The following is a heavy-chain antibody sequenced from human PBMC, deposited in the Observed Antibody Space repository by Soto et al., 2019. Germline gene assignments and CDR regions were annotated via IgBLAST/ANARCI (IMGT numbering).Heavy chain of an antibody. V-gene: IGHV1-69*12. J-gene: IGHJ6*02. D-gene: IGHD3-22*01. CDR2: IVPIFGA. Sequence: QVQLVQSGAEVKKPGSSVKVSCKSSGGTFSNYGFSWVRQAPGQVLECMGVIVPIFGAEHPQKIQGRVTITADEITKTVFMGMRGLRSDDTAVYYCARGGSDYDGSGYYQGHVWGQGTTVTVSS. CDR3: ARGGSDYDGSGYYQGHV. CDR1: GGTFSNYG.